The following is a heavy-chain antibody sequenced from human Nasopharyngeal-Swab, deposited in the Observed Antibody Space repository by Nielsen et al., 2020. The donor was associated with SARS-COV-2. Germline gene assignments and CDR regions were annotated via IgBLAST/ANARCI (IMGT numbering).Heavy chain of an antibody. J-gene: IGHJ6*02. D-gene: IGHD6-6*01. V-gene: IGHV3-48*02. CDR1: GFTFSSYS. Sequence: GESLKISCAASGFTFSSYSMNWVRQAPGKGLEWVSYISSSSSTIYYADSVKGRFTISRDNAKNSLYLQMNSLRDEDTAVYYYAREPAARPPAPDYYYYYGMDVWGQGTTVTVSS. CDR2: ISSSSSTI. CDR3: AREPAARPPAPDYYYYYGMDV.